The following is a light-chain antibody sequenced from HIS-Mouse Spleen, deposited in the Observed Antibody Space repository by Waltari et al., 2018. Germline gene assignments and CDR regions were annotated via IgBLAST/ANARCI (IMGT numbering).Light chain of an antibody. CDR1: SLRSYY. CDR2: GTN. Sequence: SSELTQDPAVSVALGQTVRITCQGDSLRSYYASWYQQKPGQAPVLVIYGTNNRPSGIPDRFSGSSSGNTASLTITGAQAEDEADYYCNSRDSSGNHVGFGGGTKLTVL. V-gene: IGLV3-19*01. J-gene: IGLJ2*01. CDR3: NSRDSSGNHVG.